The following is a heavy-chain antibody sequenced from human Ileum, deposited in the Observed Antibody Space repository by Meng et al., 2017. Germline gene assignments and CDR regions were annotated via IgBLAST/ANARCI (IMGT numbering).Heavy chain of an antibody. CDR3: ARRTQSTGTALGY. V-gene: IGHV1-8*01. CDR1: GFIFSRYD. CDR2: MNPNSGNT. D-gene: IGHD1-1*01. Sequence: QVQLVQSGPEVKKSGASVTVSCKASGFIFSRYDINWVRQAPRQGLEWMGWMNPNSGNTGFAQKFQDRITMTRDTSINTAYMELSSLTSEDTAVYYCARRTQSTGTALGYWGQGTLVTVSS. J-gene: IGHJ4*02.